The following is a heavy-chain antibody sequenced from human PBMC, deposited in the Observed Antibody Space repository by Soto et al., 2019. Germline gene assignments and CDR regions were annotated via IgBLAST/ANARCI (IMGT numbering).Heavy chain of an antibody. J-gene: IGHJ6*02. Sequence: ASVKVSCKASGYSFTSYGISWVRQAPGQGLEWMGWISAYNGNTNYAQKLQGRVTMTTDTSTSTAYMELRSLRSDDTAVYYCARESLTTLKENGMDVWGQGTTVTVSS. D-gene: IGHD4-17*01. CDR2: ISAYNGNT. CDR1: GYSFTSYG. CDR3: ARESLTTLKENGMDV. V-gene: IGHV1-18*01.